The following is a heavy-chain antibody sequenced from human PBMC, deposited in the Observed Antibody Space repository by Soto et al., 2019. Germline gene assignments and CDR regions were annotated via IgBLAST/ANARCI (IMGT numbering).Heavy chain of an antibody. V-gene: IGHV3-23*01. Sequence: EVQLLESGGGLVQPGGSLRLSCAASGFTFSTYALTWVRQAPGKGLEWVSSIGTHDDTTYYVDSVKGRFSISRDNSKNTVYLQMSSLSAEDTAVYYCARPYVEVAVNDAFDIWGRGTMVTVSS. CDR3: ARPYVEVAVNDAFDI. D-gene: IGHD3-16*01. J-gene: IGHJ3*02. CDR1: GFTFSTYA. CDR2: IGTHDDTT.